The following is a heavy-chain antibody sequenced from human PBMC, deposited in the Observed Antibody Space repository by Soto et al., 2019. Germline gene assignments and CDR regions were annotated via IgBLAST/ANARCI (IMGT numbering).Heavy chain of an antibody. CDR1: GFTCSTYS. Sequence: EVQLVESGGGLVKPGGSLRLSCAASGFTCSTYSMNWVRQAPGKGLEWVSSISGSSNYIYYADSVKGRFTISRDNAKNSLSLQMDRLRAEDTAVYYCARVPGDYWGQGTLVTVSS. CDR3: ARVPGDY. V-gene: IGHV3-21*01. CDR2: ISGSSNYI. J-gene: IGHJ4*02.